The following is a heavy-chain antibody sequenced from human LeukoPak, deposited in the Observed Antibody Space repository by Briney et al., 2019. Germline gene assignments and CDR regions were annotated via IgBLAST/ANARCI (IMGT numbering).Heavy chain of an antibody. CDR1: GGSISSSSYY. V-gene: IGHV4-39*01. Sequence: PSETLSLTCTVSGGSISSSSYYWGWLRQPPGKGLEWIGSIYYSGSTYFNPPLKSRVTISVDTSKNQFSLKLSSVTAADGVVYSCAGGGRIRGWFAPWGRETLVPVSS. CDR3: AGGGRIRGWFAP. J-gene: IGHJ5*02. D-gene: IGHD1-1*01. CDR2: IYYSGST.